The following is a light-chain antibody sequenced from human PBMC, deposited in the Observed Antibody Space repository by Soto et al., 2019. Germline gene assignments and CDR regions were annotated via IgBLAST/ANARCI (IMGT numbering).Light chain of an antibody. CDR3: QLYTIYFWP. V-gene: IGKV1-16*01. J-gene: IGKJ1*01. Sequence: DIQVTHSPSSLSPSVGDKITITCRASQTFSNFLNWYQQKPGKAPKLLIYAASSLESGVPSRFSGSGSGTEFTLTISSLQPDDFATYYCQLYTIYFWPFGQVTKV. CDR2: AAS. CDR1: QTFSNF.